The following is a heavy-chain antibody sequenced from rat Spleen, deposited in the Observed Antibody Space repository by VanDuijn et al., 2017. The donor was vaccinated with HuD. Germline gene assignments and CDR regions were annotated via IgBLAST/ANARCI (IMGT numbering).Heavy chain of an antibody. CDR3: TTVDYGYNY. J-gene: IGHJ2*01. D-gene: IGHD1-9*01. CDR2: ISFDGGST. Sequence: EVQLVESGGGLFQPGRSLKLSCVASGFTFSDYGMNWIRQAPGKGLEWVAYISFDGGSTYYRDSVKGRFTISRDNAKSTLYLQMDSLRSEDTATYYCTTVDYGYNYWGQGVMVTVSS. CDR1: GFTFSDYG. V-gene: IGHV5-20*01.